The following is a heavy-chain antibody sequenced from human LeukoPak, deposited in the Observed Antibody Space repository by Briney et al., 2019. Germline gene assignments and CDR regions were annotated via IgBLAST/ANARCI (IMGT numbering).Heavy chain of an antibody. CDR2: IYYSGST. J-gene: IGHJ4*02. D-gene: IGHD3-22*01. CDR1: GGSISSYY. CDR3: AGASYESSGVH. V-gene: IGHV4-59*01. Sequence: SSEALSLTCTVSGGSISSYYWSWIRQPPGKGLEWIGYIYYSGSTNYNPSLKSRVTISVDTSKNRFSLELSSVTAADTAVYYCAGASYESSGVHWGQGTLVTVSS.